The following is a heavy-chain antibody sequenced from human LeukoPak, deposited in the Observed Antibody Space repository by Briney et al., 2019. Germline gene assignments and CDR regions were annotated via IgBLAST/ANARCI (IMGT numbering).Heavy chain of an antibody. CDR3: AKDRDYYGSGTYFSNGDY. J-gene: IGHJ4*02. D-gene: IGHD3-10*01. CDR1: GFTVSTNY. CDR2: IYSGDTT. V-gene: IGHV3-66*01. Sequence: PGGSLRLSCAASGFTVSTNYMSWVRQAPGKGLEWVSVIYSGDTTFYADSVRGKFTISRDNSKNTLYLQMNSLRAEDTAVYYCAKDRDYYGSGTYFSNGDYWGQGTLVTVSS.